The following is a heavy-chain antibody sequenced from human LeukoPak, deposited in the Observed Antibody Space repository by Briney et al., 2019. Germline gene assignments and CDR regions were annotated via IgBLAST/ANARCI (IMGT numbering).Heavy chain of an antibody. Sequence: PGGSLRLSCAASGFTFSSYWMSWVRQAPGKGLEWVANIKQDGSEKYYVDSVKGRFTISRDNAKNSLYLQMNSLRAEDTAVYYCAREAENYYYYYYMDVWGKGTTVTASS. V-gene: IGHV3-7*01. J-gene: IGHJ6*03. CDR1: GFTFSSYW. CDR3: AREAENYYYYYYMDV. CDR2: IKQDGSEK.